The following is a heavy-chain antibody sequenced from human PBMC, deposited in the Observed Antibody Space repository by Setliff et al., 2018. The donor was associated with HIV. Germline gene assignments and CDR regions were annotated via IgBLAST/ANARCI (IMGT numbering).Heavy chain of an antibody. CDR2: VYTSGST. D-gene: IGHD2-2*02. Sequence: SETLSLTCNVSGGSISSVNYYWNWIRQPAGKGLEWIGYVYTSGSTSYNPSLKSRLTISLDTSKNQFSLKLSSVTAADTAVYYCARQERYCTSADCYRYFNYWGQGTLVTVSS. J-gene: IGHJ4*02. V-gene: IGHV4-61*09. CDR1: GGSISSVNYY. CDR3: ARQERYCTSADCYRYFNY.